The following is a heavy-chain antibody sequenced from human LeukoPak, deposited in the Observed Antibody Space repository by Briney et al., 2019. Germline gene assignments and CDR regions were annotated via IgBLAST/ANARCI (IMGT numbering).Heavy chain of an antibody. CDR1: GFTFSSYG. D-gene: IGHD1-20*01. Sequence: GRSLRLSCAASGFTFSSYGMHWVRQAPGKGLEWVAVIWYDGSNKYYADSVKGRFTISRDNSKNTLYLQMNSLRAEDTAVYYCARDRVTGTTGHYFDYWGQGTLVTDSS. V-gene: IGHV3-33*01. CDR3: ARDRVTGTTGHYFDY. J-gene: IGHJ4*02. CDR2: IWYDGSNK.